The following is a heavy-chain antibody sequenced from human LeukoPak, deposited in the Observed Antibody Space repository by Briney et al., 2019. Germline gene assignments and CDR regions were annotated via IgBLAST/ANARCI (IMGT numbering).Heavy chain of an antibody. Sequence: GGSLRLSCAASGFTVSSNYMSWVRQAPGKGLECVSVIYSGGSTYYAVSVKGRFTISRDNSKNTLYLQMNSLRAEDTAVYYCARYPSDQYYFDYWGQGTLVTVSS. CDR3: ARYPSDQYYFDY. CDR2: IYSGGST. V-gene: IGHV3-53*01. CDR1: GFTVSSNY. J-gene: IGHJ4*02.